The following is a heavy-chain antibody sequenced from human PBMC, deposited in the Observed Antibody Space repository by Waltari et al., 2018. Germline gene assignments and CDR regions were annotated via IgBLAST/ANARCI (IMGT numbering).Heavy chain of an antibody. CDR1: GFTFSDYW. V-gene: IGHV3-7*01. J-gene: IGHJ3*01. Sequence: GLVQPGGSLRLSCTASGFTFSDYWMIWVRQAPGKGLEWVANIRPDGSGQVYLDSVKDRFTISRDHARNSLYLQMNSLRAEDTAVYHCTRDLSPQNYDACDLWGQGTMVSVSS. CDR2: IRPDGSGQ. CDR3: TRDLSPQNYDACDL.